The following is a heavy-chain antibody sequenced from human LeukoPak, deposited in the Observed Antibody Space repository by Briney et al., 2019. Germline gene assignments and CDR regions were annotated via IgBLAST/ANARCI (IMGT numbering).Heavy chain of an antibody. D-gene: IGHD6-13*01. CDR3: ARGVLEAEAGLLHYMDV. CDR2: INHSGST. V-gene: IGHV4-34*01. Sequence: SETLSLTCAVYGGSFSGYYWNWIRQPPGKGLEWIGEINHSGSTNYNPSLKSRVTISVDTSKNQFSLKLSSVTAADTAVYYCARGVLEAEAGLLHYMDVWGKGTTVTVSS. CDR1: GGSFSGYY. J-gene: IGHJ6*03.